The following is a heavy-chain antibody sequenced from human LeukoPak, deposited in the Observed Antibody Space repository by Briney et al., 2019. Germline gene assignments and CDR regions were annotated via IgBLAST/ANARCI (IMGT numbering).Heavy chain of an antibody. D-gene: IGHD3-10*02. V-gene: IGHV3-48*03. CDR1: GFTFSSYE. Sequence: PGGSLRLSCAASGFTFSSYEMNWVRQVPGKGLEGVSYISSSGSTIYYADSVKGRFTISRDNAKNSLYLQMNSLRAEDTAVYYCAELGITMIGGVWGKGTTVTISS. J-gene: IGHJ6*04. CDR2: ISSSGSTI. CDR3: AELGITMIGGV.